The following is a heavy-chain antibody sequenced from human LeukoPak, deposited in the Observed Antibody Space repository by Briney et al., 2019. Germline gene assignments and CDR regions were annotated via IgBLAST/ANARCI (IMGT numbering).Heavy chain of an antibody. CDR3: ARDFDRYYFDY. CDR2: INSVGSST. J-gene: IGHJ4*02. V-gene: IGHV3-74*01. Sequence: GGSLRLSCAASGFTFSSYWMHWVRQAPGKGLVWVSRINSVGSSTSSADSVKGRFTISRDNAKNTLYLQMNSLRAEDTAVYYCARDFDRYYFDYWGQGTLVTVSS. CDR1: GFTFSSYW. D-gene: IGHD3-9*01.